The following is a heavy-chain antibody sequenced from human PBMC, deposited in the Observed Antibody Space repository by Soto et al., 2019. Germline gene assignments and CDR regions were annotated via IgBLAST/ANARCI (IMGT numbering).Heavy chain of an antibody. Sequence: GGSLRLSCAASGFTVSSNYMSWVRQAPGKGLEWVSVIYSGGSTYYADSVKGRFTISRDNSKNTLYLQMNSLRAEDMAVYYCARDRAGITGRDYFDYWGQGTLVTVSS. V-gene: IGHV3-53*01. D-gene: IGHD1-20*01. CDR2: IYSGGST. J-gene: IGHJ4*02. CDR3: ARDRAGITGRDYFDY. CDR1: GFTVSSNY.